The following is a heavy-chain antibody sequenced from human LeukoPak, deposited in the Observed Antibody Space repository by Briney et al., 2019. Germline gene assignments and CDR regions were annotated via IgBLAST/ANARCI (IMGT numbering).Heavy chain of an antibody. CDR3: ASGTGYYSYLGY. Sequence: LETLCLTCAVYGGSFSGYYWSWIRQPPGKGLEWIGEINHSGSTNYNPSLKSRVTISVDTSKNQFSLKLSSVTAADTAVYYCASGTGYYSYLGYWGQGTLVSVSS. CDR1: GGSFSGYY. D-gene: IGHD3-22*01. CDR2: INHSGST. J-gene: IGHJ4*02. V-gene: IGHV4-34*01.